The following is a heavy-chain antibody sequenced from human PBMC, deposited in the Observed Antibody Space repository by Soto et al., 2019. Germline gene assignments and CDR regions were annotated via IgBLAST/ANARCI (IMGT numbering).Heavy chain of an antibody. CDR3: ARHHGPTTSENWFDP. D-gene: IGHD5-12*01. J-gene: IGHJ5*02. Sequence: QVHLVQSGVEVKTPGASVKVSCQASGYTFFTYDISWVRQAPGQGLEWMGWISTYSGDTKYAQKFQGRVTMTTDTSTTTAYLELRSLSSDDTAVYCSARHHGPTTSENWFDPWGQGTVVTVSS. CDR1: GYTFFTYD. V-gene: IGHV1-18*01. CDR2: ISTYSGDT.